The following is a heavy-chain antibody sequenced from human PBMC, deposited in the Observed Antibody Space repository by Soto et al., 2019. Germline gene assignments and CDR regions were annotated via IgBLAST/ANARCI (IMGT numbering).Heavy chain of an antibody. V-gene: IGHV4-4*07. Sequence: SETLSLTCTVSGGSFNGYYWSWIRQPAGKGLESIGRMYTSGSTNYNPSLKSRVTMSIDTSENQFSLKLTSVTAADTAVYYCARGTLMDYYYSSGYYFDYWGQGTPVTVSS. D-gene: IGHD3-22*01. CDR2: MYTSGST. J-gene: IGHJ4*02. CDR3: ARGTLMDYYYSSGYYFDY. CDR1: GGSFNGYY.